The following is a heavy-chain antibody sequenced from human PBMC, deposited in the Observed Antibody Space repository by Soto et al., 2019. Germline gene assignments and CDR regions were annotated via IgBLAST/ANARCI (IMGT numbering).Heavy chain of an antibody. CDR1: GYTFNNYY. CDR3: ARGYGGYEIDY. CDR2: INPSGGGT. V-gene: IGHV1-46*02. D-gene: IGHD5-12*01. J-gene: IGHJ4*02. Sequence: QVQLVQSGAEVKKPGASVKVSCKASGYTFNNYYMHWVRQAPGQGLEWMGIINPSGGGTSYAQKCQGRVTMTRDTSTSTVYMELSSLRSEDTAIYDCARGYGGYEIDYWVQGTLVTVSS.